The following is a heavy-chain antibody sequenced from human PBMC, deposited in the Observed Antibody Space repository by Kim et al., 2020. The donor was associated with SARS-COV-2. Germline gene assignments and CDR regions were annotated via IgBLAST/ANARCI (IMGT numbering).Heavy chain of an antibody. CDR2: IYYSGST. CDR3: ARKDSSGTAEYFQH. Sequence: SETLSLTCTVSGGSISSSSYYWGWIRQPPGKGLEWIGSIYYSGSTYYNPSLKSRVTISVDTSKNQFSLKLSSVTAADTAVYYCARKDSSGTAEYFQHWGQGTLVTVSS. J-gene: IGHJ1*01. CDR1: GGSISSSSYY. D-gene: IGHD6-19*01. V-gene: IGHV4-39*01.